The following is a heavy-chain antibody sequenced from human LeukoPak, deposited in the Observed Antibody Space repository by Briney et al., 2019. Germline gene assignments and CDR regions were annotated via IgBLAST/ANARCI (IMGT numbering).Heavy chain of an antibody. D-gene: IGHD1-7*01. Sequence: GGSLRLSCTVSGFTLSNAWMSWVRQAPGKGLEWVGRIKSKTDGDTTDYAAPVKGRFTISRDDSKDTVYLQMNSPKTEDTAIYYCTRDKLELRQFDYWGQGTLVTVSS. J-gene: IGHJ4*02. CDR2: IKSKTDGDTT. CDR3: TRDKLELRQFDY. V-gene: IGHV3-15*01. CDR1: GFTLSNAW.